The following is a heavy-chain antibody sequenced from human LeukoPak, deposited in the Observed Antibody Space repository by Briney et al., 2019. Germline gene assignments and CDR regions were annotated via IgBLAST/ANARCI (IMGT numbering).Heavy chain of an antibody. D-gene: IGHD3-10*01. CDR1: GASISDYY. CDR3: ASHHGRGEAFDY. CDR2: MYYSGIP. V-gene: IGHV4-59*08. J-gene: IGHJ4*02. Sequence: SETLSLTCTVSGASISDYYWSWIRQPPGKRLEGIAYMYYSGIPNYSRSLKSRVTMSADKSNNQVSLTLPSVTAADTAVYYCASHHGRGEAFDYWGRGTLVTVSS.